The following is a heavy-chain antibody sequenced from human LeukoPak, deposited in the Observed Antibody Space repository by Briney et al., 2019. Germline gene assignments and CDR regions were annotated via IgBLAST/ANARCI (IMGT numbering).Heavy chain of an antibody. Sequence: PSQTLSLTCTVSGGSISSGSYYWSWIRQPAGKGLEWIGRIYTSGSTNYNPSLKSRVTISLDTSENHFPLKLSSVTAADTAVYYCARVTTGGYYNYWGQGTLVTVSS. CDR2: IYTSGST. D-gene: IGHD3-22*01. CDR1: GGSISSGSYY. V-gene: IGHV4-61*02. CDR3: ARVTTGGYYNY. J-gene: IGHJ4*02.